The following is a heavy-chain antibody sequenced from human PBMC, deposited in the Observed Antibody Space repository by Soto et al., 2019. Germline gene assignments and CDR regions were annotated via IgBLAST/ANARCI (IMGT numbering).Heavy chain of an antibody. J-gene: IGHJ4*02. V-gene: IGHV1-18*01. CDR2: ISAYNGNT. Sequence: QVQLVQSGAEVKKPGASVKVSCKASGYTFTSYGISWVRQAPGQGLEWMGWISAYNGNTNYAQKLQGSVTMTPXTXTXXAYMELRSLRSDDTAVYYCARVYRITMVRGELSEYWGQGTLVTVSS. CDR1: GYTFTSYG. CDR3: ARVYRITMVRGELSEY. D-gene: IGHD3-10*01.